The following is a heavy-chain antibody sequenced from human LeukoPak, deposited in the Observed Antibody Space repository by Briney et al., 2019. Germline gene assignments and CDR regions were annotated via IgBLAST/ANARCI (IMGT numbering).Heavy chain of an antibody. CDR2: VYFTGTT. D-gene: IGHD3-3*01. CDR3: GRGVLEEDV. V-gene: IGHV4-59*11. J-gene: IGHJ6*03. Sequence: SETLSLTCTVSGGSLDYHYWTWVRQPPGKGLEWIGYVYFTGTTTDNPSLGGRITMSVDTSKNQFSLKLSSVTAADTAVYYWGRGVLEEDVWGKGTRVTVSS. CDR1: GGSLDYHY.